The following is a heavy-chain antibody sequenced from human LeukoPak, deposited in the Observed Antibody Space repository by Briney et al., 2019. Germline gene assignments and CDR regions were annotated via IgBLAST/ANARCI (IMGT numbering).Heavy chain of an antibody. Sequence: PSETLSLTCTVSGGSISSGSYYWSWVRQPAGKGLEWIGRIYTSGSTYYNPSLKSRVTISVDTSKNQFSLKLSSVTAADTAVYYCARVGHYYDSSRVDYWGQGTLVTVSS. CDR3: ARVGHYYDSSRVDY. D-gene: IGHD3-22*01. CDR1: GGSISSGSYY. J-gene: IGHJ4*02. V-gene: IGHV4-61*02. CDR2: IYTSGST.